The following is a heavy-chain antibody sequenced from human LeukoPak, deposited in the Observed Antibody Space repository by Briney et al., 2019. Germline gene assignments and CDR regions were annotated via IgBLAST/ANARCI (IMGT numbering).Heavy chain of an antibody. J-gene: IGHJ3*02. V-gene: IGHV4-39*01. D-gene: IGHD2-8*01. CDR1: GGSFSSSTYY. CDR3: ARLQYCTDGVCSFAFDI. Sequence: PSETLSLTCTVSGGSFSSSTYYCVWIRQPPGKGLEWIGSIYYSGSTYYNPSLKSRVTISGDTSKNQFSLKLNSVTAADTAVYYCARLQYCTDGVCSFAFDIWGQGTMVTVSS. CDR2: IYYSGST.